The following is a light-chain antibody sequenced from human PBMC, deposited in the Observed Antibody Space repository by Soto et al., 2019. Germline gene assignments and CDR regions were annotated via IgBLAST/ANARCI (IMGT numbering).Light chain of an antibody. CDR3: QSYDSSLNGYV. CDR2: GNN. V-gene: IGLV1-40*01. J-gene: IGLJ1*01. Sequence: QSVLTQPPSVSGAPGQRVSISCTGSSSNIGAGYGVHWYHQLPGTAPKLLIFGNNNRPSGVPDRFSGSKSDTSASLGITGLQAEDEADYYCQSYDSSLNGYVFGTGTKLTVL. CDR1: SSNIGAGYG.